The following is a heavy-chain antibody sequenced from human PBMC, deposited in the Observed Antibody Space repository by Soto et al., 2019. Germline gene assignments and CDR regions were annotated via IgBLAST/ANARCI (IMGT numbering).Heavy chain of an antibody. V-gene: IGHV4-59*01. Sequence: SETLSLTCTVSGGSISSYYWSWIRQPPGKGLEWIGYIYYSGSTNYNPSLKSRVTISVDTSKNQFSLKLSSVTAADTAVYYCAREPVTMVRGVIINNWFDPWGQGTLVTVSS. CDR2: IYYSGST. D-gene: IGHD3-10*01. CDR1: GGSISSYY. J-gene: IGHJ5*02. CDR3: AREPVTMVRGVIINNWFDP.